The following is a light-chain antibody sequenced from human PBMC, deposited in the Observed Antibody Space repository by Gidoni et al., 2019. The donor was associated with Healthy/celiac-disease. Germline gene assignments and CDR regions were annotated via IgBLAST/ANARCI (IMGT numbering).Light chain of an antibody. Sequence: DMQMNQSPSSLSASVGDRVTITCRASQSISSYLNWYQQKPGKAPKLLIYAASSLQSGVPSRFSGSGSGTDFTLTISSLQPEDFATYYCQQSYSTPRTFXQXTKVEIQ. CDR1: QSISSY. J-gene: IGKJ1*01. CDR3: QQSYSTPRT. V-gene: IGKV1-39*01. CDR2: AAS.